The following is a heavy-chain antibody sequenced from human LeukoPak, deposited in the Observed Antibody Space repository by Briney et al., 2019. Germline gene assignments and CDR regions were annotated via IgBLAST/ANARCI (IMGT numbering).Heavy chain of an antibody. J-gene: IGHJ3*01. Sequence: GGSLRLSCAASGFTFSSYEMNWVRQAPGKGLEWVSYISSSGSTIYYADSVKGRFTISRDNAKNSLYLQLNSLRAEDTAVYYCAKGPNYDILTGWRKTYNGFDVWGQGTMVTVSS. D-gene: IGHD3-9*01. CDR3: AKGPNYDILTGWRKTYNGFDV. V-gene: IGHV3-48*03. CDR1: GFTFSSYE. CDR2: ISSSGSTI.